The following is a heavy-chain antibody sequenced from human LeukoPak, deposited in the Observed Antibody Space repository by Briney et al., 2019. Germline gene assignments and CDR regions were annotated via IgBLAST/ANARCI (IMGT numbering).Heavy chain of an antibody. J-gene: IGHJ4*02. Sequence: SETLSLTCTVSVGSISSSSYYCCWIRQPPGQGLEWIGSIYYIGSSYYTPSLKIQVTISVDTSKNQFSLNLSSVTAADTAVYYCARLYYDSSGYYQICYFDYWGQGTLVTVSS. V-gene: IGHV4-39*01. CDR2: IYYIGSS. CDR3: ARLYYDSSGYYQICYFDY. CDR1: VGSISSSSYY. D-gene: IGHD3-22*01.